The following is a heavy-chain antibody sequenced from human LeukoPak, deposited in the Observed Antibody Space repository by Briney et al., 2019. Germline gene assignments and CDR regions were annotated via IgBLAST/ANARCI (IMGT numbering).Heavy chain of an antibody. V-gene: IGHV4-30-4*01. Sequence: PSETLSLTCTVSGVSISSGDYYWSWIRQPPGKVLEWIGYVYHSGSTYYSPPLRNRVTLSVDTSKNQFSLKLSSVTAADTPVYYGPGAQGCPWVLLFDPGGRGPLVPVS. D-gene: IGHD3-10*01. CDR2: VYHSGST. CDR1: GVSISSGDYY. J-gene: IGHJ5*02. CDR3: PGAQGCPWVLLFDP.